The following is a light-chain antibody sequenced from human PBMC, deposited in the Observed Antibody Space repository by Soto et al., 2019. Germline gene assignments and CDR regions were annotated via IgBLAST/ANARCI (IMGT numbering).Light chain of an antibody. V-gene: IGKV3-20*01. CDR3: QQYGSSPRIT. CDR1: QSVSSSY. J-gene: IGKJ5*01. Sequence: IVLTQSPGTLSFSPCEIATLSCSAIQSVSSSYLAWYQQKPGQAPRLLIYGASSRATGIPDRFSGSGSGTDFTLTISRLEPEDFAVYYCQQYGSSPRITFGQGTRLEIK. CDR2: GAS.